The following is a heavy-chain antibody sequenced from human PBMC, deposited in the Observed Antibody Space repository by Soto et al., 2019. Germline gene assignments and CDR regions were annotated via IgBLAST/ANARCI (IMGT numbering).Heavy chain of an antibody. D-gene: IGHD3-22*01. CDR3: AREHYYDSSGYYDY. V-gene: IGHV3-48*02. J-gene: IGHJ4*02. CDR2: ISSSSSTI. Sequence: EVQLVESGGGLVQPGGSLRLSCAASGFTFSSYSMNWVRQAPGKGLEWVSYISSSSSTIYYADSVKGRFTISRDNAKNSLYLHLNSLRDEDTAVYYCAREHYYDSSGYYDYWGQGTLVTVSS. CDR1: GFTFSSYS.